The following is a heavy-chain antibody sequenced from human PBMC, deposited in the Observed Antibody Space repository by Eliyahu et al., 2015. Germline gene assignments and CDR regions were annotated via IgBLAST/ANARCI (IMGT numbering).Heavy chain of an antibody. Sequence: QVQLQESGPGLVKPSETLSLTCAVXGYSISSGYYWGWIRQPPGKGLEGIGSIFHSGSTYYNPSLKSRVTISVDTSKNQFSLKLSSVTAADTAVYYCARARYFDWLPLKTYYFDYWGQGTLVTVSS. D-gene: IGHD3-9*01. V-gene: IGHV4-38-2*01. J-gene: IGHJ4*02. CDR2: IFHSGST. CDR1: GYSISSGYY. CDR3: ARARYFDWLPLKTYYFDY.